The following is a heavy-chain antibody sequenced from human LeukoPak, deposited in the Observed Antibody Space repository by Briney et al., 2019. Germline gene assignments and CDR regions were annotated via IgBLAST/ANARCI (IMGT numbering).Heavy chain of an antibody. V-gene: IGHV3-30-3*01. CDR2: ISYDGSNK. J-gene: IGHJ3*02. CDR1: GFTFSSYA. CDR3: ASFRFLGWLLSPPNAFDI. Sequence: TGGSLRLSCAASGFTFSSYAMHWVRQAPGKGLEWVAVISYDGSNKYYADSVKGRFTISRDNSKNTLYLQMNSLRAEDTAVYYCASFRFLGWLLSPPNAFDIWGQGTMVTVSS. D-gene: IGHD3-3*01.